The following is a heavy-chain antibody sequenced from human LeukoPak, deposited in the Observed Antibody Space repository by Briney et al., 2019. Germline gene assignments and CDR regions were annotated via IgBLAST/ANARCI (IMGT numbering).Heavy chain of an antibody. J-gene: IGHJ4*02. D-gene: IGHD3-22*01. CDR2: FNPNSGGT. V-gene: IGHV1-2*02. CDR3: ARVSLVAHYYDSSGLAPTDY. Sequence: ASVKVSCKASGYTFTGYYMHWVRQAPGQGLEWMGWFNPNSGGTNYAQKFQGRVTMTRDTSISTAYMELSRLRSDDTAVYYCARVSLVAHYYDSSGLAPTDYWGQGTLVTVSS. CDR1: GYTFTGYY.